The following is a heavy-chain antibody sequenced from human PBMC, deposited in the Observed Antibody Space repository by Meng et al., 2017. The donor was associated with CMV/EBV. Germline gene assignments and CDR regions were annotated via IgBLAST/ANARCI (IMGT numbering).Heavy chain of an antibody. D-gene: IGHD6-13*01. CDR3: ARNKARSSSSRYHFDY. V-gene: IGHV4-59*01. J-gene: IGHJ4*02. CDR1: GGSISSYY. Sequence: SETLSLTCTVSGGSISSYYWSWIRQPPGKGLEWIGYIYYSGSTNYNPSLKSRVTISVDTSKNQFSLKLSSVTAADTAVYYCARNKARSSSSRYHFDYWGQGTLVTVSS. CDR2: IYYSGST.